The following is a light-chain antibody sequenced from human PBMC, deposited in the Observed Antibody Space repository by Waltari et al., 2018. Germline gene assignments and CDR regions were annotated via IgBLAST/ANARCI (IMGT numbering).Light chain of an antibody. CDR2: YAS. CDR1: QSVGTS. Sequence: EIFLTQSPATLSVSAGERAALSCRASQSVGTSLAWYQHRTGQAPRRLIYYASKRAAGIPARCSGSGSGTDFTRAIDTLEPEDFAVYYCQQRNTWPRTFGQGTKVEI. V-gene: IGKV3-11*01. J-gene: IGKJ1*01. CDR3: QQRNTWPRT.